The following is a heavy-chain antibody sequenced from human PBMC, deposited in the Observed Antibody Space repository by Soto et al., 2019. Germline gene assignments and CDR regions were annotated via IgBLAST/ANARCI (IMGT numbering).Heavy chain of an antibody. CDR2: IIPILGIA. CDR3: ARGGGAAGYYYMDV. J-gene: IGHJ6*03. CDR1: GGTFSSYT. Sequence: QVQLVQSGAEVKKPGSSVKVSCKASGGTFSSYTISWVRQAPGQGREWMGRIIPILGIANYAQKFQGRVAITADKSTSTAYMELSSLRSEDTAVYYCARGGGAAGYYYMDVWGKGTTVTVSS. D-gene: IGHD2-15*01. V-gene: IGHV1-69*02.